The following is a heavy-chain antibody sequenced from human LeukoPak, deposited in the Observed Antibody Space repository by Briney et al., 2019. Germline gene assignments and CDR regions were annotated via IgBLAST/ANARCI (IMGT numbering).Heavy chain of an antibody. J-gene: IGHJ5*02. CDR3: AKDLGWNGWANWFDP. CDR2: ISYDGSNK. V-gene: IGHV3-30*18. Sequence: GGSLRLSCAASGFTFSSYGMHWVRQAPGKGLEWVAAISYDGSNKYYADSVKGRFTISRDNSKNTLYLQMNSLRAEDTAVYYCAKDLGWNGWANWFDPWGQGTLVTVSS. D-gene: IGHD6-19*01. CDR1: GFTFSSYG.